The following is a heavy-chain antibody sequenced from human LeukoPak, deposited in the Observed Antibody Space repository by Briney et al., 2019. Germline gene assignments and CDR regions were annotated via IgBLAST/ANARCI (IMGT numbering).Heavy chain of an antibody. J-gene: IGHJ5*02. CDR2: IYHSGST. CDR3: ARGRYCSGGSCYSNWFDP. Sequence: TSETLSLTCTVSGYSISSGYYWGWIRQPPGKGLEWIGSIYHSGSTYYNPSLKSRVTISVDTSKNQFSLKLSSVTAADTAVYYCARGRYCSGGSCYSNWFDPWGQGTLVTVSS. D-gene: IGHD2-15*01. V-gene: IGHV4-38-2*02. CDR1: GYSISSGYY.